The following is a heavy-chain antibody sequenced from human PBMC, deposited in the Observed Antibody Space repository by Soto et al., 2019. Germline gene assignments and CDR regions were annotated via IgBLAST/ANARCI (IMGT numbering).Heavy chain of an antibody. CDR3: AKVERDIVVVPPSYYYYGMDV. D-gene: IGHD2-2*01. J-gene: IGHJ6*02. CDR1: GFTFSSYA. CDR2: ISGSGGST. V-gene: IGHV3-23*01. Sequence: PGGSLRLSXAASGFTFSSYAMSWVRQAPGKGLEWVSAISGSGGSTYYADSVKGRFTISRDNSKNTLYLQMNSLRAEDTAVYYCAKVERDIVVVPPSYYYYGMDVWGQGTTVTVS.